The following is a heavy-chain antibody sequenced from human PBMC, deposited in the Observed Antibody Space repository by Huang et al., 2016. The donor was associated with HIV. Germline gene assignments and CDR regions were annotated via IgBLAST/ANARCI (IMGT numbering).Heavy chain of an antibody. J-gene: IGHJ6*02. D-gene: IGHD6-13*01. CDR1: GFTSNDNH. CDR3: VRGPEDSWYGSHYYAMDV. Sequence: HLVESGGDWIHPGGSLRLSCEASGFTSNDNHLSWVRQATGRGLEWCSVIYCSGKTYCPDSVRGRFTISRDPSKNIVFLQLNSLRAGDTAVYYCVRGPEDSWYGSHYYAMDVWGQGTTVTVAS. V-gene: IGHV3-53*01. CDR2: IYCSGKT.